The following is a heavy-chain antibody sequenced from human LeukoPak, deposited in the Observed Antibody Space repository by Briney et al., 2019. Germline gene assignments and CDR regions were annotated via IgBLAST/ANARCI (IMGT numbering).Heavy chain of an antibody. CDR1: SYSNSSGYY. J-gene: IGHJ4*02. CDR3: ARDVLMAGMIIDY. V-gene: IGHV4-38-2*02. D-gene: IGHD6-19*01. Sequence: SETLSLTCTVSSYSNSSGYYWGWIRQPPGEGLEWIGSIYHSGSTFYNPSLRSRVTISVDTTKNQFSLKLSSVTAAATDVYSCARDVLMAGMIIDYWGQGTLVTVSS. CDR2: IYHSGST.